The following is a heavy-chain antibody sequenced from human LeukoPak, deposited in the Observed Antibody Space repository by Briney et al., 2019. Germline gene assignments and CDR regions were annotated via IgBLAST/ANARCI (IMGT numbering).Heavy chain of an antibody. D-gene: IGHD7-27*01. V-gene: IGHV1-8*03. CDR1: GYIFTTYD. J-gene: IGHJ5*02. CDR2: LNPNSGNA. Sequence: ASVKVSCKASGYIFTTYDIGWVRQATGQGPEWMGWLNPNSGNAGYAQKFQGRVTISRNTSISTAYMELSSLRSDDTAIYYCAGRKFLGWFDPWGQGTLVTVSS. CDR3: AGRKFLGWFDP.